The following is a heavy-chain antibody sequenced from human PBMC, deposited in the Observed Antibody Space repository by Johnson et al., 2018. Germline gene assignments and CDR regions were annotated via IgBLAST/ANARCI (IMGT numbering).Heavy chain of an antibody. J-gene: IGHJ6*02. CDR3: ARDLGIAARPDYYYYYGMDV. D-gene: IGHD6-6*01. CDR2: ISSSSSTI. Sequence: EVQLLESGGGLVQPGGSXRLSCAASGFTFSSYSMNWVRQAPGKGLEWVSYISSSSSTIYYADSVKGRFTISRDNAKNSLYLQMKSLRDEETAVYYCARDLGIAARPDYYYYYGMDVWGQGTTVTVSS. CDR1: GFTFSSYS. V-gene: IGHV3-48*02.